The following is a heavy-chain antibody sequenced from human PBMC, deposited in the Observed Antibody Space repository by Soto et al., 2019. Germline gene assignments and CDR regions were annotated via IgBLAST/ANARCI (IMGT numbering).Heavy chain of an antibody. CDR3: VTDSNYDVSNSF. CDR2: ILPVSAPP. Sequence: SVKVSCKASGGTLNNYAINWVRQAPGQGLEWMGGILPVSAPPDYAQKFQGRVSITADHSTSTVYMELSRLKSDDTAVYFCVTDSNYDVSNSFWGQGTLVTVSS. D-gene: IGHD3-3*01. J-gene: IGHJ4*02. V-gene: IGHV1-69*13. CDR1: GGTLNNYA.